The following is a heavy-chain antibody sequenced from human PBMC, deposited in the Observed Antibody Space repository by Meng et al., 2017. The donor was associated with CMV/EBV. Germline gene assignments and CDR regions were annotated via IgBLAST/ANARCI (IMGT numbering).Heavy chain of an antibody. J-gene: IGHJ3*02. D-gene: IGHD1/OR15-1a*01. CDR2: IRYDGYNK. V-gene: IGHV3-30*02. CDR1: GFTFNNYG. CDR3: AKEAPYNWNTFDI. Sequence: GESLKISCAASGFTFNNYGLHWVRQAPGKGLEWVAFIRYDGYNKYNAESVKGRFTISRDNSKNTLYLQMNSLRTEDTAMYYCAKEAPYNWNTFDIWGQGTMVTVSS.